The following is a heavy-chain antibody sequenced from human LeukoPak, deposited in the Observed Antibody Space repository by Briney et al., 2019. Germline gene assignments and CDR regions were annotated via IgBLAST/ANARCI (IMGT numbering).Heavy chain of an antibody. CDR1: GGSISSSSYY. CDR3: ARTGYCSSTSCYPTNAFDI. Sequence: PSETLSLTCTVSGGSISSSSYYWGWIRQPPGKGLEWIGSIYYSGSTYYNPSLKSRVTISVATSKNQFSLKLSSVTAADTAVYYCARTGYCSSTSCYPTNAFDIWGQGTMVTVSS. V-gene: IGHV4-39*01. D-gene: IGHD2-2*01. J-gene: IGHJ3*02. CDR2: IYYSGST.